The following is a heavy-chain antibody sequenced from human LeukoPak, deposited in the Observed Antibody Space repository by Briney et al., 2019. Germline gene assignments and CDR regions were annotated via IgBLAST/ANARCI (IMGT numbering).Heavy chain of an antibody. CDR2: IYPGDSDT. CDR3: ARKDNGYSLHPYDY. V-gene: IGHV5-51*01. CDR1: GYSFTTYW. D-gene: IGHD5-24*01. Sequence: GESLKISCQGSGYSFTTYWIAWVRQMPGKGLEWMGIIYPGDSDTRYSPSFQGQVTMSADKSLSTAYLQWSSLKASDTAMYYCARKDNGYSLHPYDYWGQGTLVTVSS. J-gene: IGHJ4*02.